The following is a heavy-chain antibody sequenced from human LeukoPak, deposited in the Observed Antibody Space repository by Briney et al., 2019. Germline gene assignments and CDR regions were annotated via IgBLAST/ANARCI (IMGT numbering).Heavy chain of an antibody. CDR2: ISASGHYT. V-gene: IGHV3-23*01. J-gene: IGHJ6*03. D-gene: IGHD3-16*01. CDR1: GFTFGNSA. CDR3: AKDGSWGDYQFYFYIDV. Sequence: PGGSLRLSCAVSGFTFGNSAMSWVRQAPGKGLEWISGISASGHYTYTADSLKGRFTISRDNSKNTLYLQMNNLRAEDTALYYCAKDGSWGDYQFYFYIDVWGSGTTVTVSS.